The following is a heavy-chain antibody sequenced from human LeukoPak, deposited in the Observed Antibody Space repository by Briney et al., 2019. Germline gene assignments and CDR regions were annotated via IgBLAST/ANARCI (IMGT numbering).Heavy chain of an antibody. CDR3: AKGQERESRLDS. Sequence: PGGSLRLSCAASGFTFSSYGMSWVRQAPGKGLEWVSAISGSGGSTYYADSVKGRFTISRDNSKNTLYLQMNSLRAEDTALYYCAKGQERESRLDSWGQGTLVTVS. CDR1: GFTFSSYG. D-gene: IGHD1-1*01. CDR2: ISGSGGST. J-gene: IGHJ4*02. V-gene: IGHV3-23*01.